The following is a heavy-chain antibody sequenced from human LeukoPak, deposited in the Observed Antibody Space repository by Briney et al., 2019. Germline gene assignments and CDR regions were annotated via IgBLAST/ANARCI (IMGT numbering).Heavy chain of an antibody. CDR2: INHSGST. CDR1: GGSFSGYY. J-gene: IGHJ6*02. Sequence: SETLSLTCAVYGGSFSGYYWSWIRQPPGKGLEWIGEINHSGSTNYNPSLKSRVTISVDTSKNQFSLKLSSVTAADTAVYYCARLCRNYYYYYGMDVWGQGTTVTVSS. CDR3: ARLCRNYYYYYGMDV. V-gene: IGHV4-34*01. D-gene: IGHD2-15*01.